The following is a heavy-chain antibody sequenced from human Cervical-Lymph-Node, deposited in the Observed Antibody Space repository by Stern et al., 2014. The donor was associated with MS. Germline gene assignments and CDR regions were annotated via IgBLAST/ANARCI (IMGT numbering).Heavy chain of an antibody. CDR3: AKDSRSYCGGDCYSYWFDP. D-gene: IGHD2-21*02. CDR2: ISGSGGST. V-gene: IGHV3-23*04. Sequence: EVQLEESGGGLVQPGGSLRLSCAASGFTFSSYAMSWVRQAPGKGLEWVSAISGSGGSTYYADSVKGRFTISRDNSKNTLYLQMNSLRAEDTAVYYCAKDSRSYCGGDCYSYWFDPWGQGTLVTVSS. J-gene: IGHJ5*02. CDR1: GFTFSSYA.